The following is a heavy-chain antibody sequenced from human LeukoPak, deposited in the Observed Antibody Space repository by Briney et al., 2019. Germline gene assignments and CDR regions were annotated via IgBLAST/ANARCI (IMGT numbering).Heavy chain of an antibody. CDR3: ARATPTITTEY. D-gene: IGHD1-14*01. Sequence: GASVKVSCKAAGYTFTSYDINWVRQAPGQGLEWMGWINPNTGGTNYAQNFQGRVTMTRDTSISTAYMELSSLRSDDTAVYYCARATPTITTEYWGQGTLVTVSS. J-gene: IGHJ4*02. CDR2: INPNTGGT. CDR1: GYTFTSYD. V-gene: IGHV1-2*02.